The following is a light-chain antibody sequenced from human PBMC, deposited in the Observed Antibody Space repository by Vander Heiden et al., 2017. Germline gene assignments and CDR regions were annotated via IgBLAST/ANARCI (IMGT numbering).Light chain of an antibody. V-gene: IGLV1-44*01. CDR1: NSNIGSNT. CDR3: ATWDGSLNAVV. CDR2: SIN. Sequence: QSVLTQPPAASGTPGQRGTLSCSGSNSNIGSNTVNWYRHLPGRAPKLLIYSINRRPSGVPDRFSGSRSGTSASLVISGLQSEDEADYYCATWDGSLNAVVFGGGTKVTVL. J-gene: IGLJ2*01.